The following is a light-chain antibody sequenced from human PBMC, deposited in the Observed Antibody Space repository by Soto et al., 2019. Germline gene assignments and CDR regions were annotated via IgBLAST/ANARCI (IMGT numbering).Light chain of an antibody. Sequence: EIVLTQSPATLSLSPGERATLSCRASQSVSSYLAWYQQKPGQAPRLLFYDASNRATGIPARFSGSGSGTDSTLTISSLEPEDFAVYYCRQRSSWPRTFGQGTKVEIK. CDR2: DAS. J-gene: IGKJ1*01. CDR1: QSVSSY. CDR3: RQRSSWPRT. V-gene: IGKV3-11*01.